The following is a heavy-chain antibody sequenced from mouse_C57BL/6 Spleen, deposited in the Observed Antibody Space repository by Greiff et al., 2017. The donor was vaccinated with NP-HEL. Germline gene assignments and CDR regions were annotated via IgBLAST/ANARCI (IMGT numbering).Heavy chain of an antibody. CDR2: IYPGDGDT. Sequence: VHLVESGPELVKPGASVKISCKASGYAFSSSWMNWVKQRPGKGLEWIGRIYPGDGDTNYNGKFKGKATLTADKSSSTAYMQLSSLTSEDSAVYFCAREGRGDYAMDYWGQGTSVTVSS. J-gene: IGHJ4*01. D-gene: IGHD3-3*01. CDR3: AREGRGDYAMDY. V-gene: IGHV1-82*01. CDR1: GYAFSSSW.